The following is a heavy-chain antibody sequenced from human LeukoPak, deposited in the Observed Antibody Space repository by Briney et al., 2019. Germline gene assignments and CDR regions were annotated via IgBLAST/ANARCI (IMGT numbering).Heavy chain of an antibody. D-gene: IGHD3-10*02. J-gene: IGHJ6*04. V-gene: IGHV3-48*01. Sequence: GGSLRLSCAASGFTFSSYSMNWVRQAPGKGLEWVSYISSGGSTIYYADSVKGRFTNSRDNAKNSLCLQMNSLSAEDTAVYYCAELGITMIGGVWGKGTTVTISS. CDR2: ISSGGSTI. CDR1: GFTFSSYS. CDR3: AELGITMIGGV.